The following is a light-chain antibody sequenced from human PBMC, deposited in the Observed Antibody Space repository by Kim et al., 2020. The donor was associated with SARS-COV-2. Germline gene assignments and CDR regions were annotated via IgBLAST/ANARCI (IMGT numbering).Light chain of an antibody. J-gene: IGKJ1*01. CDR2: GAS. V-gene: IGKV3-20*01. CDR1: QSVNSNH. CDR3: QQYSRSPRT. Sequence: SPGERATRSCRASQSVNSNHLAWYQQKPGQAPRLLIYGASSRATGIPERFSGSGSGTDFTLTISRLEPEDFAVYYCQQYSRSPRTFGQGTKVDIK.